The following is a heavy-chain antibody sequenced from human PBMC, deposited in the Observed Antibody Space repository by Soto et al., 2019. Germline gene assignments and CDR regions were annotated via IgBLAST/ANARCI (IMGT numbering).Heavy chain of an antibody. Sequence: SETLSLTCSVSGDSITNDDYYWTWIRQPPGKGLEWIGHIYYNGNTYYNPSLKSRLTLSLDTSQNQFSLHLTSVIAADSASYFFARATTVTSSFFYYGLDVWGQETTVTVAS. CDR1: GDSITNDDYY. CDR3: ARATTVTSSFFYYGLDV. D-gene: IGHD4-17*01. V-gene: IGHV4-30-4*08. CDR2: IYYNGNT. J-gene: IGHJ6*02.